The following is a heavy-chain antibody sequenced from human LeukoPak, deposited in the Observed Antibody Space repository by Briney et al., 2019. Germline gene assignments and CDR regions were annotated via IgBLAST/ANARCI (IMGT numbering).Heavy chain of an antibody. Sequence: PSQTLSLTCTVSGGSISSGDYYWSWIRQPPGKGLEWIGYIHYSGSTYYNPSLKSRVTISVDTSKNQFSLKLSSVTAADTAVYYCASRHYYDSSGYEVFDPWGQGTLVTVSS. CDR2: IHYSGST. V-gene: IGHV4-30-4*01. CDR3: ASRHYYDSSGYEVFDP. J-gene: IGHJ5*02. D-gene: IGHD3-22*01. CDR1: GGSISSGDYY.